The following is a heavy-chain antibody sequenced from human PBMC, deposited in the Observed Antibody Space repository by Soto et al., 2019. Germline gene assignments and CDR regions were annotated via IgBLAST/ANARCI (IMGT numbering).Heavy chain of an antibody. CDR2: ISGSGGST. J-gene: IGHJ6*02. D-gene: IGHD4-4*01. CDR3: AKGKGGNYYYYYGMDV. V-gene: IGHV3-23*01. CDR1: GFTSSSYA. Sequence: GGSLRLSCAASGFTSSSYAMSWVRQAPGKGLEWVSAISGSGGSTYYADSVKGRFTISRDNSKNTLYLQMNSLRAEDTAVYYCAKGKGGNYYYYYGMDVWGQGTTVTVSS.